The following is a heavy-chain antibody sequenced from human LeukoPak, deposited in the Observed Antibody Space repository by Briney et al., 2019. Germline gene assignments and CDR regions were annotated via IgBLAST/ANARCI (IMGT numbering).Heavy chain of an antibody. CDR1: GFTFDDYA. CDR3: ADYDFWSGSS. D-gene: IGHD3-3*01. J-gene: IGHJ5*02. CDR2: ISWNSGSI. Sequence: GGSLRLSCAASGFTFDDYAMYWVRQAPGKGLEWVSGISWNSGSIGYADSVKGRFTISRDNAKNTLYLQMNSLRAEDTAVYYCADYDFWSGSSWGQGTLVTVSS. V-gene: IGHV3-9*01.